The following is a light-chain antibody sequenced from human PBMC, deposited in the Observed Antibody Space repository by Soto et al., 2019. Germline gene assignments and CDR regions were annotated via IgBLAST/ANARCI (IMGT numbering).Light chain of an antibody. J-gene: IGKJ1*01. CDR1: QSVSSSF. Sequence: EIVLTQSPGTLSXSPXXXXXXXXXXSQSVSSSFLAWYXXKHGQXXRXXIYDASNRATGIPARFSGSGSGTDLTITISSLQSEDAEFYYGQQYNNLPPTFGQGTKVDIK. CDR3: QQYNNLPPT. V-gene: IGKV3D-20*02. CDR2: DAS.